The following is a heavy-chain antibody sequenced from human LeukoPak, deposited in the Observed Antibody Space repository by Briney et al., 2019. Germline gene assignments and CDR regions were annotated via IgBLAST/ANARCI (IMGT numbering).Heavy chain of an antibody. CDR3: ARSAVGYSSSWPYYYYYMDV. CDR2: MNPNSGNT. J-gene: IGHJ6*03. V-gene: IGHV1-8*01. D-gene: IGHD6-13*01. CDR1: GYTFTSYD. Sequence: ASVKVSCKASGYTFTSYDINWVRQATGQGLEWMGWMNPNSGNTGYAQKFQGRVTMTRNTSISTAYMELSSLRSEDTAVYYCARSAVGYSSSWPYYYYYMDVWGKGTTVT.